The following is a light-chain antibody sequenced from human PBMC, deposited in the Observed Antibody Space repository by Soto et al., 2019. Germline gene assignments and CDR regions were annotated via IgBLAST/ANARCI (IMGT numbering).Light chain of an antibody. J-gene: IGLJ3*02. CDR2: EVS. V-gene: IGLV2-14*01. CDR3: SSYTSSSTWV. Sequence: QSALTQPASVSGSPGQSITISCTGTSSDVGGYNYVSWYQQHPGKAPKLMIYEVSYRPSGVSNRFSASKSGNTASLTISGLQAEDEADYYCSSYTSSSTWVFGGGTKLTV. CDR1: SSDVGGYNY.